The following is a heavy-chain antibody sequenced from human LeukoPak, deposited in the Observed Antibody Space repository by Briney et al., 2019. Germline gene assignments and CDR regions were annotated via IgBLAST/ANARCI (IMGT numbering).Heavy chain of an antibody. V-gene: IGHV4-30-2*01. CDR2: IYHSGST. CDR3: ARDRSAYSSSWYGGPDWFDP. J-gene: IGHJ5*02. D-gene: IGHD6-13*01. Sequence: SETLSLTCTVSGGSISSGGYYWSWIRQPPGKGLEWIGYIYHSGSTYYNPSLKSRVTISVDRSKNQFSLKLSSVTAADTAVYYCARDRSAYSSSWYGGPDWFDPWGQGTLVTVSS. CDR1: GGSISSGGYY.